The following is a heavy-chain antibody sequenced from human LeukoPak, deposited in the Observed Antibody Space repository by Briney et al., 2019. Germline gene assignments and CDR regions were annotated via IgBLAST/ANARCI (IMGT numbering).Heavy chain of an antibody. CDR3: ASAYIVDYDAFDI. CDR1: GGSFSGYY. J-gene: IGHJ3*02. D-gene: IGHD4-17*01. V-gene: IGHV4-34*01. CDR2: INHSGST. Sequence: PSETLSLTCAVCGGSFSGYYWSWIRQPPGKGLEWIGEINHSGSTNYNPSLKSRVTISVDTSKNQFSLKLSSVTAADTAVYYCASAYIVDYDAFDIWGQGTMVTVSS.